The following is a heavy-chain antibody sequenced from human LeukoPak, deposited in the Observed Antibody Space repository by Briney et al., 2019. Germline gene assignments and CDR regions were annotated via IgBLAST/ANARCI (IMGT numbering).Heavy chain of an antibody. D-gene: IGHD3-22*01. CDR3: ARVHYYDSSGYYFCAFDI. CDR2: INHSGST. J-gene: IGHJ3*02. Sequence: SETLSLTCAVYGGSFSGYYWSWLRQPPGKGLEWIGEINHSGSTNYNPSLTSRVTISVDTSKNQFSLKLSSVTAADTAVYYCARVHYYDSSGYYFCAFDIWGQGTMVTVSS. CDR1: GGSFSGYY. V-gene: IGHV4-34*01.